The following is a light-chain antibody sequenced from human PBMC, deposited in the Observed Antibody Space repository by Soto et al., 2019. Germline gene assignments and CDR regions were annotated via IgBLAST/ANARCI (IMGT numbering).Light chain of an antibody. J-gene: IGLJ1*01. CDR1: ITDIGAYNY. CDR3: SSYTSSITPYV. V-gene: IGLV2-14*01. CDR2: GVS. Sequence: QSALTQPASVSWSPGQSITISCTGTITDIGAYNYVSWYQQHPGKAPKLLIYGVSSRPSGVSNRFSGSKSGNAAYLTISGLQADDEAEYYCSSYTSSITPYVFGTGTKVTVL.